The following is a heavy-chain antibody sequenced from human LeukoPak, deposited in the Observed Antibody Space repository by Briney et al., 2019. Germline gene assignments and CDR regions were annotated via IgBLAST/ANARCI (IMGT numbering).Heavy chain of an antibody. J-gene: IGHJ4*02. Sequence: GGSLRLSCTASGFTFSSYWMSWVRQAPGKGLEWVANIKQDGSEKDYVDSVKGRFTISRDNAKNSLYLQMNSLRAEDTAVYYCARASSIASHTAFGYWGQGTLVTVSS. V-gene: IGHV3-7*01. CDR2: IKQDGSEK. D-gene: IGHD6-6*01. CDR1: GFTFSSYW. CDR3: ARASSIASHTAFGY.